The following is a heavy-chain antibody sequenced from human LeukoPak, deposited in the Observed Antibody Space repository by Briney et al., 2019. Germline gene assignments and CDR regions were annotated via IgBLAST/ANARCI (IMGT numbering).Heavy chain of an antibody. V-gene: IGHV1-69*13. Sequence: ASVKVYCKASGGTFSSYAISWVRQAPGQGLEWMGGIIPIFGTANYAQKFQGRVTITADESTSTAYMELSSLRSEDTAVYYCARLRHNLYGMDVWGQGTTVTVSS. CDR2: IIPIFGTA. CDR3: ARLRHNLYGMDV. CDR1: GGTFSSYA. J-gene: IGHJ6*02.